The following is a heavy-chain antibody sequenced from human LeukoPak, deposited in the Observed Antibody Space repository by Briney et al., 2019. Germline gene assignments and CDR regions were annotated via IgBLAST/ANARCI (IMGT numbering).Heavy chain of an antibody. Sequence: GRSLRLSCAASGFTFSGYSMNWVRQAPGKGLEWVSFISSTSRTTYYADSVKGRFTTSRDNGKNSLYLQMNSLTDEDTAVYYCASPSSGQSFDIWGQGTMVTVSS. CDR2: ISSTSRTT. CDR1: GFTFSGYS. V-gene: IGHV3-48*02. J-gene: IGHJ3*02. CDR3: ASPSSGQSFDI. D-gene: IGHD6-19*01.